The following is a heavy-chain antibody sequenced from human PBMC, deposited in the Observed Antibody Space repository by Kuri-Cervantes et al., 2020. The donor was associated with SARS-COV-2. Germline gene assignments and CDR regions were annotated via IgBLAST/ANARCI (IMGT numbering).Heavy chain of an antibody. D-gene: IGHD6-13*01. J-gene: IGHJ1*01. CDR3: ARDLPHSSSWYESSEYFQH. V-gene: IGHV3-74*01. CDR1: GFTFSSYW. CDR2: INSDGSST. Sequence: LSLTCAASGFTFSSYWMHWVRQAPGKGLVWVSRINSDGSSTSYADSVKGRFTISRDNAKNTLYLQMNSLRAEDTAVYYCARDLPHSSSWYESSEYFQHWGQGTLVTVSS.